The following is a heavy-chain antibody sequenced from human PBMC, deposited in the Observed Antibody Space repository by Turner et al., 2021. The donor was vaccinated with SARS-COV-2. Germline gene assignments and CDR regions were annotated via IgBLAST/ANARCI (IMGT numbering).Heavy chain of an antibody. Sequence: QVQLQESGTGLVKPSETLSLTCTVSGASIINYYWTWIRQPPGKGLEWIGYIYYTGSTNYNPSLESRVTISVDTSKNQFSLKLNSVTSADTAVYYCARVPCVRGPDCRRFDYWGQGTLVTVSS. V-gene: IGHV4-59*01. J-gene: IGHJ4*02. CDR1: GASIINYY. D-gene: IGHD2-21*02. CDR3: ARVPCVRGPDCRRFDY. CDR2: IYYTGST.